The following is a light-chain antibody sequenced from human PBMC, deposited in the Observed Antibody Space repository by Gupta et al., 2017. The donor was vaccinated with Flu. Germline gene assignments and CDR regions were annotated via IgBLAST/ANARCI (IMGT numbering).Light chain of an antibody. CDR1: GCGEKY. CDR3: QAWDSGTLV. J-gene: IGLJ3*02. V-gene: IGLV3-1*01. CDR2: NDT. Sequence: SPGHTASTTCSGDGCGEKYASRYQQKPAQLLLLVIYNDTKRASGAPYRFSSSTSATTATPTIGGTQAVDDDYYYYQAWDSGTLVFGGGTKLTVL.